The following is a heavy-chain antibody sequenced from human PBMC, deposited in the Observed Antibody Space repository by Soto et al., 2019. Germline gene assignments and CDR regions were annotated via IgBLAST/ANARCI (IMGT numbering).Heavy chain of an antibody. Sequence: QVQLQESGPGLVKPSETLSLTCTVSGGSISSYYWSWIRQPPGKGLEWIGYIYYSGSNNYNPSLKSRVNRSVGTSKAQFALKLSSVTAADTAVYYCARVWGGAVANWGQGTMVTVSS. CDR1: GGSISSYY. D-gene: IGHD3-10*01. CDR2: IYYSGSN. CDR3: ARVWGGAVAN. V-gene: IGHV4-59*12. J-gene: IGHJ3*02.